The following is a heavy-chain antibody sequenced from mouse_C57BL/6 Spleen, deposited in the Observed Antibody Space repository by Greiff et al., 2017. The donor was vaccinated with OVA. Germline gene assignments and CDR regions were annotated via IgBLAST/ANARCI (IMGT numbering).Heavy chain of an antibody. J-gene: IGHJ2*01. CDR3: AREGGITTVDFDY. Sequence: QVHVKQSGAELARPGASVKLSCKASGYTFTSYGISWVKQRTGQGLEWIGEIYPRSGNTYYNEKFKGKATLTADKSSSTAYMELRSLTSEDSAVYFCAREGGITTVDFDYWGQGTTLTVSS. V-gene: IGHV1-81*01. D-gene: IGHD1-1*01. CDR1: GYTFTSYG. CDR2: IYPRSGNT.